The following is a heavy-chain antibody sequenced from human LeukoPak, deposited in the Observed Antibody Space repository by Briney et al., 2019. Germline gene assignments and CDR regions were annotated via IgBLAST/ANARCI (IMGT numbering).Heavy chain of an antibody. CDR2: IYSGGSR. Sequence: PGGSLRLSCAASGFTVSSNYMSWVRQAPGKGLEWVSVIYSGGSRYYADSVMGRFTISRDNSKNTLYLQMNSLRAEDTAVYYCATTYYYGTGSFDSWGQGTLATVSS. CDR1: GFTVSSNY. CDR3: ATTYYYGTGSFDS. V-gene: IGHV3-53*01. J-gene: IGHJ4*02. D-gene: IGHD3-10*01.